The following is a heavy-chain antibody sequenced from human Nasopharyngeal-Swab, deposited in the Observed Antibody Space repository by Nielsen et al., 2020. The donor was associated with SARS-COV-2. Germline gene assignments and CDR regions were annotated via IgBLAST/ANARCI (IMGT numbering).Heavy chain of an antibody. V-gene: IGHV3-30-3*01. Sequence: VRQAPGKGLEWVAVISYDGSNKYYADSVKGRFTTSRDNSKNTLYLQMNSLRAEDTAVYYCARVDNYYDSSGNVDYWGQGTLVTVSS. D-gene: IGHD3-22*01. CDR2: ISYDGSNK. CDR3: ARVDNYYDSSGNVDY. J-gene: IGHJ4*02.